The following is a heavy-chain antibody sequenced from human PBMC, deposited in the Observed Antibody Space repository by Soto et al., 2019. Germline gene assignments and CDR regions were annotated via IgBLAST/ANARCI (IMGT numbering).Heavy chain of an antibody. D-gene: IGHD5-18*01. V-gene: IGHV3-11*01. CDR2: ISSSGSTI. Sequence: QVQLVESGGGLVKPGGSLRLSCAASGFTFSDYYMSWIRQAPGKGLEWVSYISSSGSTIYYADSVKGRFTIFRDNAKNSLYLQMNSLRAEDTAVYYCARALSYGYYYYYGMDVWGQGTTVTVSS. J-gene: IGHJ6*02. CDR3: ARALSYGYYYYYGMDV. CDR1: GFTFSDYY.